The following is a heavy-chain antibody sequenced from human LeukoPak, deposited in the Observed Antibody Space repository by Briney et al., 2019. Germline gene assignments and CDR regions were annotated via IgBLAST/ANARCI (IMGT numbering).Heavy chain of an antibody. J-gene: IGHJ4*02. V-gene: IGHV4-61*02. CDR2: IYTSGST. CDR1: GDSISSGRYY. CDR3: AREPVAAAGNPHFDY. D-gene: IGHD6-13*01. Sequence: SETLSLTCTVSGDSISSGRYYWTWIRQPAGKGLEWIGRIYTSGSTNYNPSLKSRVTISVDTSKNQFSLKLSSVTAADTAVYYCAREPVAAAGNPHFDYWGQGTLVTVSS.